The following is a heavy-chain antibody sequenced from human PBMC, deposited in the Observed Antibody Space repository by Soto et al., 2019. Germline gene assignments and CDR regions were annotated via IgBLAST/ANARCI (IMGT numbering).Heavy chain of an antibody. CDR1: GFTFSNYA. CDR2: IYSGGST. J-gene: IGHJ4*02. V-gene: IGHV3-66*02. CDR3: AREVRRTFDY. Sequence: PGGSLRLSCAASGFTFSNYAMNWVRQAPGKGLEWVSVIYSGGSTYYADSVKGRFTISRDNSKNTLYLQMNSLRAEDTAVYYCAREVRRTFDYWGQGTLVTVSS.